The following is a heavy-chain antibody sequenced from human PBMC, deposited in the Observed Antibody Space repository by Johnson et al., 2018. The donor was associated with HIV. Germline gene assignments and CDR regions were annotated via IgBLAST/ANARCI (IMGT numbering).Heavy chain of an antibody. V-gene: IGHV3-66*01. Sequence: EQLVESGGGLVQPGGSLRVSCAASGFTVSSNYMSWVRQAPGQGLEWVSVIYSGGGAYYTDSVKGRFTISRDNSKNTLYLQMNSLRAEDTAVYYWAGVSYCFWSGYYTGHDAFDIWGQGTMVTGSS. J-gene: IGHJ3*02. CDR1: GFTVSSNY. D-gene: IGHD3-3*01. CDR3: AGVSYCFWSGYYTGHDAFDI. CDR2: IYSGGGA.